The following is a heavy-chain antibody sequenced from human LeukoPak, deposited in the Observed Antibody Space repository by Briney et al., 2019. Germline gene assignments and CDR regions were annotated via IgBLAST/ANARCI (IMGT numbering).Heavy chain of an antibody. CDR2: IYYSGST. D-gene: IGHD3-22*01. CDR1: GGSISSGGYY. CDR3: ARIPDDYDSSGYSNYYFDY. J-gene: IGHJ4*02. Sequence: SETLSLTCTVSGGSISSGGYYWSWIRQHPGKGLEWIGYIYYSGSTYYNPSLKGRVTISVDTSKNQFSLKLSSVTAADTAVYYCARIPDDYDSSGYSNYYFDYWGQGTLVTVSS. V-gene: IGHV4-31*03.